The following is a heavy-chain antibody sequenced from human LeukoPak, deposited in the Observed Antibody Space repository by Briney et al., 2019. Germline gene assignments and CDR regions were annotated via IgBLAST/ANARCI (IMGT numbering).Heavy chain of an antibody. CDR3: AKLRRTMIVVVITGDFDY. Sequence: GGSLRLSCVISDFYFTEAWMSWVRQAPGKGLEWVSAISGSGGSTYYADSVKGRFTISRDNSKNTLYLQMNSLRVEDTAVYYCAKLRRTMIVVVITGDFDYWGQGTLVTVSS. V-gene: IGHV3-23*01. D-gene: IGHD3-22*01. CDR2: ISGSGGST. J-gene: IGHJ4*02. CDR1: DFYFTEAW.